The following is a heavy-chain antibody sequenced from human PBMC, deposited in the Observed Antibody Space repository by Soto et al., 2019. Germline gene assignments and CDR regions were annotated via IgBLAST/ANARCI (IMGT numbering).Heavy chain of an antibody. CDR1: GFTFSDYY. CDR3: ARVTYGWQRNDAFDI. CDR2: ISSSSSYT. Sequence: GGSLRLSCAASGFTFSDYYMSWIRQAPGKGLEWVSYISSSSSYTNYADSVEGRFTISRDNAKNSLYLQMNSLRAEDTAVYYCARVTYGWQRNDAFDIWGQGTMVTVSS. J-gene: IGHJ3*02. V-gene: IGHV3-11*06. D-gene: IGHD3-16*01.